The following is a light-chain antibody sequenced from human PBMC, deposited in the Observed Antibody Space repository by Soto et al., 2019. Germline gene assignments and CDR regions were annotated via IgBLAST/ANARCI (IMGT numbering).Light chain of an antibody. J-gene: IGKJ1*01. Sequence: EIVLTHSTGTLSLSPGERANLSVRASQSVSSSYLAWYQQKPGQAPRLLIYGASSRATGIPDRFSGSGSGTDFTLTISRLEPEDFAVYYCQQYGSSRTFGQGTKVDIK. CDR1: QSVSSSY. CDR2: GAS. V-gene: IGKV3-20*01. CDR3: QQYGSSRT.